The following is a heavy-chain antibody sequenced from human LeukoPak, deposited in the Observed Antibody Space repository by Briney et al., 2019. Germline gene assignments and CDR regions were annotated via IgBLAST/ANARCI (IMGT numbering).Heavy chain of an antibody. CDR1: GGSISSSSYY. Sequence: KPSETLSLTCTVSGGSISSSSYYWGWIRQPPGKGLEWIGSIYYSGSTYYNPSLKSRVTISVDTSKNQFSLKLSSVTAADTAVYYCARRREVYYYGMDVWGQGTTVTVSS. CDR3: ARRREVYYYGMDV. J-gene: IGHJ6*02. D-gene: IGHD1-26*01. CDR2: IYYSGST. V-gene: IGHV4-39*01.